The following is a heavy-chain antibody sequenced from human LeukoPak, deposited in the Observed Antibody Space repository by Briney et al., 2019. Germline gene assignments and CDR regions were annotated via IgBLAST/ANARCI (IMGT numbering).Heavy chain of an antibody. CDR1: PFDFSNFG. J-gene: IGHJ4*02. CDR2: IRRDGTYI. V-gene: IGHV3-30*02. D-gene: IGHD1-26*01. CDR3: ASGGPTRGSLAY. Sequence: PGASLTLSCAASPFDFSNFGMYWVRQTPDKGLEGVAYIRRDGTYINYLDSVKGRFSISRDNSKTTVWLQMHSLRVEDTALYYCASGGPTRGSLAYWGQGTLVTVSS.